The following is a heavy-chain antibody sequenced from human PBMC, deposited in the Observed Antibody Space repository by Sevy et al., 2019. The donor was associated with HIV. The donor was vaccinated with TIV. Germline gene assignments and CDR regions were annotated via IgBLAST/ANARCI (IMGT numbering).Heavy chain of an antibody. Sequence: GGSLRLSCAASGFTFSSYWMHWVRQAPGKGLVWVSRINSDGSSTSYADSVKGRFTISRDNAKNTLYLQMNSLRAEDTAVYYCARDPTYYDFWSGYYTETFDYWGQGTLVTVSS. D-gene: IGHD3-3*01. CDR3: ARDPTYYDFWSGYYTETFDY. V-gene: IGHV3-74*01. J-gene: IGHJ4*02. CDR1: GFTFSSYW. CDR2: INSDGSST.